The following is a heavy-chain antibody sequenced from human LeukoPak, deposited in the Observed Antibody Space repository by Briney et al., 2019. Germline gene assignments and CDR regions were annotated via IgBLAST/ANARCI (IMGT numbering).Heavy chain of an antibody. J-gene: IGHJ3*02. CDR2: IIPILGIA. D-gene: IGHD2-8*01. Sequence: ASVKVSCKASGGTFSSYAISWVRQAPGQGLEWMGRIIPILGIANYAQKFQGRVTITADKSTSTAYMELSSLRSEDTAVYYCARAMGFDAFDIWGQGTMVTVSS. V-gene: IGHV1-69*04. CDR3: ARAMGFDAFDI. CDR1: GGTFSSYA.